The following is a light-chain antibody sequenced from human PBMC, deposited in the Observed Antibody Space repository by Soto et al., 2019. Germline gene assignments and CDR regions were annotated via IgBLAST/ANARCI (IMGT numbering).Light chain of an antibody. Sequence: EIVLTQSPGTLSLSPGDRATLSCRASQTVSSSYLAWYQQKPGQAPRLLIYVASSRAAGIPDRFSGSGSGTDFTLTISRLEPEDFAVYYCQQYGTSPFAFGPGTKVDFK. CDR2: VAS. V-gene: IGKV3-20*01. CDR1: QTVSSSY. CDR3: QQYGTSPFA. J-gene: IGKJ3*01.